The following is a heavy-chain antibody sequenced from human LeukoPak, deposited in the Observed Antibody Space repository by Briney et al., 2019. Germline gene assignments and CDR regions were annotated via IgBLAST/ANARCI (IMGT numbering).Heavy chain of an antibody. V-gene: IGHV1-18*01. D-gene: IGHD6-6*01. Sequence: EASVKVSCKASGYTFTSYGISWVRQAPGQGLEWMGWISAYNGNTNYAQKLQGRVTMTTDTSTSTAHMELRSLRSDDTAVYYCARSSIALDYWGQGTLVTVSS. CDR2: ISAYNGNT. CDR1: GYTFTSYG. J-gene: IGHJ4*02. CDR3: ARSSIALDY.